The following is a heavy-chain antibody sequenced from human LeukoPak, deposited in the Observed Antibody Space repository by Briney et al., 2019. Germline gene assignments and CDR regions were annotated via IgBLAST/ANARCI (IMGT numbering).Heavy chain of an antibody. CDR1: GGTFSSYA. D-gene: IGHD3-22*01. CDR2: IIPIFGTA. V-gene: IGHV1-69*01. Sequence: SVKVSCKASGGTFSSYAISWVRQAPGQGLEWMGGIIPIFGTANYAQKFQGRVTITADESTSTAYMELSSLRSEDTAVYYCAREQFDSSGSENNWFDPWGLGTLVTVSS. J-gene: IGHJ5*02. CDR3: AREQFDSSGSENNWFDP.